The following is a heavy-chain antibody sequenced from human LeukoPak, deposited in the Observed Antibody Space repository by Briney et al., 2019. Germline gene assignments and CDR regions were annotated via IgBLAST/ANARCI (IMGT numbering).Heavy chain of an antibody. D-gene: IGHD2-2*01. J-gene: IGHJ5*02. Sequence: ASVKVSCKXSGYTFTSYGISWVRQAPGQGLEWMGWISAYNGNTNYAQKLQGRVTMTTDTSTSTAYMELRSLRSDDTAVYYCARLTRYCSSTSCRNWFDPWGPGTLVTVSS. V-gene: IGHV1-18*01. CDR3: ARLTRYCSSTSCRNWFDP. CDR1: GYTFTSYG. CDR2: ISAYNGNT.